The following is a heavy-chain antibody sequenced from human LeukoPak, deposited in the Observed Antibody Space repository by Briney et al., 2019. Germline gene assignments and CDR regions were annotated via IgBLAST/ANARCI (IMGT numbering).Heavy chain of an antibody. CDR1: GFIFSSYG. CDR3: ARDELAVAKKGFLDS. CDR2: IWYDGSNK. J-gene: IGHJ4*02. Sequence: GGSLRLSCAASGFIFSSYGMHWVRQAPGKGLEWVAVIWYDGSNKYYADSVKGRFTISRDNSKNTLYLQVDNLRAEDTAVYYCARDELAVAKKGFLDSWGQGTLVTVSS. D-gene: IGHD6-19*01. V-gene: IGHV3-33*01.